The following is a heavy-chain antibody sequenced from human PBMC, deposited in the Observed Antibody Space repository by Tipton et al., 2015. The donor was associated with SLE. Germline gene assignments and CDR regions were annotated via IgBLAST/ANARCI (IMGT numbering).Heavy chain of an antibody. D-gene: IGHD6-13*01. CDR1: GGPISSGGYY. Sequence: TLSLTCTVSGGPISSGGYYWSWVRQLPGRGLEWIGYIYHSGSTNYNPSLKSRVTISVDTSKNQFSLKLSSVTAADTAVYYCARRAIAAADYFDYWGQGTLVTVSS. J-gene: IGHJ4*02. V-gene: IGHV4-30-4*08. CDR3: ARRAIAAADYFDY. CDR2: IYHSGST.